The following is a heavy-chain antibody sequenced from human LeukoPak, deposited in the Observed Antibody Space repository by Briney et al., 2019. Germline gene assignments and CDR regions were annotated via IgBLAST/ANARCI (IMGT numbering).Heavy chain of an antibody. CDR3: ARDQLAYSGYDTLFDY. D-gene: IGHD5-12*01. Sequence: PGTSLRLSCAVSGFAFSSLAMHWVRQAPGKGLEWVAVISYDGSNKYYAESVKGRFTISRDNSKNTLYLQLNSLRPDDTAVYYCARDQLAYSGYDTLFDYWGQGTLVTVSS. CDR1: GFAFSSLA. J-gene: IGHJ4*02. CDR2: ISYDGSNK. V-gene: IGHV3-30*04.